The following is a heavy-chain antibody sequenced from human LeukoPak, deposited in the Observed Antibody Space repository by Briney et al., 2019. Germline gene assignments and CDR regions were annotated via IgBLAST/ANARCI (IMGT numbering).Heavy chain of an antibody. D-gene: IGHD1-26*01. CDR3: ARGGVGAGMDA. V-gene: IGHV3-48*02. CDR1: GFIFSSYS. CDR2: VSSSSSTI. J-gene: IGHJ6*04. Sequence: GGSLRPSCAASGFIFSSYSMNWVRQAPGKGLEWFSHVSSSSSTIYYADSVKGRFTISRDNAKNSLYLQMNSLRDGDTAVYYCARGGVGAGMDAWGKGTTVTVSS.